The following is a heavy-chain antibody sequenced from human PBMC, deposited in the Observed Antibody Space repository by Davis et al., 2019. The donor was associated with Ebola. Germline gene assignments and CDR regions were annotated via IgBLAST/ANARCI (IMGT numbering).Heavy chain of an antibody. CDR1: GFTFSSYA. V-gene: IGHV3-30-3*01. CDR2: ISYDGSNK. CDR3: AREYSSSGY. Sequence: GESLKISCAASGFTFSSYAMHWVRQAPGKGLEWVAVISYDGSNKYYADSVKGRFTISRDNSKNTLYLQMNSVRDEDTATYYCAREYSSSGYWGQGTLVIVSP. D-gene: IGHD3-22*01. J-gene: IGHJ4*02.